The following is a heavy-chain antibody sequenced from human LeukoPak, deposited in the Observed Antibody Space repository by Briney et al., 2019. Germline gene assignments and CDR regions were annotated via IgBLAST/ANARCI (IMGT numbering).Heavy chain of an antibody. D-gene: IGHD2-21*02. CDR1: GGSISSGGYY. CDR3: ARMVVTAIPMNWFDP. CDR2: IYYSGST. J-gene: IGHJ5*02. V-gene: IGHV4-61*08. Sequence: SQTLSLTCTVSGGSISSGGYYWSWIRQPPGKGLEWIGYIYYSGSTNYNPSLKSRVTISVDTSKNQFSLKLSSVTAADTAVYYCARMVVTAIPMNWFDPWGQGTLVTVSS.